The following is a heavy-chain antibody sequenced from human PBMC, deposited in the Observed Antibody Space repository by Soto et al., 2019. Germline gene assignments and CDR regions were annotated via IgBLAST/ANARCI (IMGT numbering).Heavy chain of an antibody. CDR3: AREIAAAGSMALDY. V-gene: IGHV1-18*04. D-gene: IGHD6-13*01. CDR2: ISAYNGNT. CDR1: GYTFTNYG. Sequence: ASVKVSCKASGYTFTNYGISWVRQAPGQGLEWMGWISAYNGNTNYAQKLQGRVTMTTDTSTSTAYMELRSLRSDDTAVYYCAREIAAAGSMALDYWGQGTLVTVSS. J-gene: IGHJ4*02.